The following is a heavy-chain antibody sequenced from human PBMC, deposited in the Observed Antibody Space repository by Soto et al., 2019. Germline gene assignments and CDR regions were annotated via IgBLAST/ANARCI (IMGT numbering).Heavy chain of an antibody. J-gene: IGHJ1*01. V-gene: IGHV4-31*03. Sequence: QVQLQESGPGLEKPSQTLSLTCTVSGGSISSGGYYWSWSRQHPGEGLEWIGYIYYSGSTYYNPSLKVRVTISVDTAKNQFSLKLSSVPAADTAVYYCAIYDSSGSRGFQHWGQGTLVTVTS. CDR1: GGSISSGGYY. D-gene: IGHD3-22*01. CDR2: IYYSGST. CDR3: AIYDSSGSRGFQH.